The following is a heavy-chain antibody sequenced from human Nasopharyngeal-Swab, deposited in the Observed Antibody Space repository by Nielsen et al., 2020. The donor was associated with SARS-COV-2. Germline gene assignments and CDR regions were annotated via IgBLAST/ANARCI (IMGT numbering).Heavy chain of an antibody. J-gene: IGHJ3*02. Sequence: SETLSLTCTVSGGSVSSGSYYWSWIRQPPGKGLEWIGYIYYSGSTNYNLSPKSRVTISVDTSKNQFSLKLSSVTAADTAVYYCARDPLVPAASDAFDIWGQGTMVTVSS. CDR3: ARDPLVPAASDAFDI. V-gene: IGHV4-61*01. CDR2: IYYSGST. D-gene: IGHD2-2*01. CDR1: GGSVSSGSYY.